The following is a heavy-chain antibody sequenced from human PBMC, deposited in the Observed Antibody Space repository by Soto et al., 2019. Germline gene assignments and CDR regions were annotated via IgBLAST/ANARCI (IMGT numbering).Heavy chain of an antibody. Sequence: ASVKVSCKASGGTFSSYAISWVRQAPGQGLEWMGGIIPIFGTANYAQKFQGRVTITADESTSTAYMELSSLRSEDTAVYYCARSRRLRFLEWSPPGGAFDIWGQGTMVTVSS. V-gene: IGHV1-69*13. D-gene: IGHD3-3*01. CDR3: ARSRRLRFLEWSPPGGAFDI. CDR1: GGTFSSYA. J-gene: IGHJ3*02. CDR2: IIPIFGTA.